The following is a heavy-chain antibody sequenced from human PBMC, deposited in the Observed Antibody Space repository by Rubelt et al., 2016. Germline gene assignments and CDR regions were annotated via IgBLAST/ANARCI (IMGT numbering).Heavy chain of an antibody. J-gene: IGHJ4*02. CDR2: IYYSGST. V-gene: IGHV4-61*01. CDR1: GGSISSSSYY. D-gene: IGHD1-26*01. CDR3: AREKGIVGATFDY. Sequence: ETLSLTCTVSGGSISSSSYYWGWIRQPPGKGLEWIGYIYYSGSTNYNPSLKSRVTISVDTSKNQFSLKLSAVTAADTAVYYCAREKGIVGATFDYWGQGTLVTVSS.